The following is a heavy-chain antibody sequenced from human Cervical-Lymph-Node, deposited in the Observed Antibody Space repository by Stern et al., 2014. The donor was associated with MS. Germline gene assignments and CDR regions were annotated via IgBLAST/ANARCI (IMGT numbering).Heavy chain of an antibody. J-gene: IGHJ4*02. V-gene: IGHV4-39*01. D-gene: IGHD3-16*01. CDR2: IYYDGTT. Sequence: QLQLQESGPGLVKPSETLSLTCTVSGGSITSSSYYWGWIRQPPGKGLEWIGTIYYDGTTYYNPSLKSRVAISADTSKSQFSLKLISVTAADTAVYYCAGPSLLGITDYWGQGTLVTVSS. CDR1: GGSITSSSYY. CDR3: AGPSLLGITDY.